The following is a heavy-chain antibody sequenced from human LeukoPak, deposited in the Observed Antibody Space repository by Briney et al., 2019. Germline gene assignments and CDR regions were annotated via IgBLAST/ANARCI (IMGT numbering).Heavy chain of an antibody. CDR1: GFTFSSYA. J-gene: IGHJ4*02. CDR2: ISYDGSNK. V-gene: IGHV3-30*14. CDR3: ASRSGGDYPYFDY. Sequence: GGSLRLSCAASGFTFSSYAMHWVRQAPGKGLEWVAVISYDGSNKYYADSVKGRFTISRDNSKNTLYLQMNSLRVEDTALYYCASRSGGDYPYFDYWGQGTLVTVSS. D-gene: IGHD4-17*01.